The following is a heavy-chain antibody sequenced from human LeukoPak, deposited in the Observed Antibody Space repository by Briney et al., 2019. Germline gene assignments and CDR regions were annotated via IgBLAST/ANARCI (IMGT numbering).Heavy chain of an antibody. CDR1: GFTFSRIG. CDR3: ARARPSSWELGFDSDAFDI. CDR2: IRYDGSKK. D-gene: IGHD3-10*01. V-gene: IGHV3-30*02. Sequence: PGGSLRLSCAASGFTFSRIGMHWVRQAPGKGLEWVAFIRYDGSKKSYVDSVKGRSTISRDNAKNSLYLQMNSLRAEDTAVYYCARARPSSWELGFDSDAFDIWGQGTMVTVSS. J-gene: IGHJ3*02.